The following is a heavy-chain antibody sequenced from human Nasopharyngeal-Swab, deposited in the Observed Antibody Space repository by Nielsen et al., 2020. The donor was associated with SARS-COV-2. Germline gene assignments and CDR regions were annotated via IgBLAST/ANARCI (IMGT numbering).Heavy chain of an antibody. CDR2: ISGSGDTT. J-gene: IGHJ4*02. CDR1: GFAYNNYA. D-gene: IGHD6-19*01. CDR3: AKGRNRILVTGTLFDY. V-gene: IGHV3-23*01. Sequence: GGSLRLSCAASGFAYNNYAMNWVRQAPGKGLELVSVISGSGDTTYYADSVKGRFTISRDNSKNTLYLQMNSLTAEDTAVYFCAKGRNRILVTGTLFDYWGQGTLVTVSS.